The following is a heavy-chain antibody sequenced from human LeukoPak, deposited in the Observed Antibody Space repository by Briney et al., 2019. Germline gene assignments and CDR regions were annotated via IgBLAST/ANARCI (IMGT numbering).Heavy chain of an antibody. Sequence: GGSLRLSCAASGFTFSSYAMHWVRQAPGKGLEWVAVISYDGSNKYYADSVKGRFTISRDNSKNTLYLQMNSLRAEDTAVYYCARGAGGYSYGLGDWYFDLWGRGTLVTVS. CDR3: ARGAGGYSYGLGDWYFDL. CDR1: GFTFSSYA. CDR2: ISYDGSNK. D-gene: IGHD5-18*01. V-gene: IGHV3-30-3*01. J-gene: IGHJ2*01.